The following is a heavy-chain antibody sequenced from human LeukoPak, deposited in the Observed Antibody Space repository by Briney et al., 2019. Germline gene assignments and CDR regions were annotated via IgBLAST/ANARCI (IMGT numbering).Heavy chain of an antibody. D-gene: IGHD3-3*01. Sequence: SETLSLTCTVSGGSISSDTYYWSWIRQHPGKGLEWIGCVHCSGSTYYKPSLKSRLTISVDTSKNQFSLKLSSVTAADTAIYYCAAFLGDGSIDYWGQGTLVTVSS. CDR3: AAFLGDGSIDY. CDR1: GGSISSDTYY. V-gene: IGHV4-31*03. J-gene: IGHJ4*02. CDR2: VHCSGST.